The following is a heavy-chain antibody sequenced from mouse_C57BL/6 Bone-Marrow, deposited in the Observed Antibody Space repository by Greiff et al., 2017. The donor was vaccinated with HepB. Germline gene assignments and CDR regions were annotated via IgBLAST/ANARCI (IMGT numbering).Heavy chain of an antibody. CDR3: ARSITTVPYFDY. Sequence: QVQLQQPGAELVKPGASVKLSCKASGYTFTSYWMQWVKQRPGQGLEWIGEIDPSDSYTNYNQKFKGKATLTVDTSSSTAYMQLSSLTSEDSAVYYCARSITTVPYFDYWGQGTTLTVSS. D-gene: IGHD1-1*01. CDR1: GYTFTSYW. J-gene: IGHJ2*01. CDR2: IDPSDSYT. V-gene: IGHV1-50*01.